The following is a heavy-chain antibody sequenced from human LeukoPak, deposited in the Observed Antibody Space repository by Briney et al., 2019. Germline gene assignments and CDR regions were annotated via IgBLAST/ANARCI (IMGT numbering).Heavy chain of an antibody. Sequence: GGSLRLSCVASGFTFSSYAMSWVRQLPGEGLEWVSTVTGTGGGTYYADSVKGRFTISRDNSKNTLSLQMNSLRAEDTALYYCAKDWGYASGTYYTSWGQGTLVTVSS. CDR3: AKDWGYASGTYYTS. V-gene: IGHV3-23*01. D-gene: IGHD3-10*01. CDR2: VTGTGGGT. J-gene: IGHJ5*02. CDR1: GFTFSSYA.